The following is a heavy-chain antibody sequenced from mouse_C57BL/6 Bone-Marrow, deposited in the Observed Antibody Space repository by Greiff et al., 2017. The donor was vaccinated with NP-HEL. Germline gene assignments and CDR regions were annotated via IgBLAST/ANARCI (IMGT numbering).Heavy chain of an antibody. Sequence: VKLQESGPGLVAPSQSLSITCTVSGFSLTSYGVDWVRQSPGKGLEWLGVIWGVGSTNYNSALKSRLSISKDNSKSQVFFKMNSLQTDDTAMYYCARRALRYGSFPYAMDYWGQGTSVTVSS. CDR3: ARRALRYGSFPYAMDY. J-gene: IGHJ4*01. CDR2: IWGVGST. V-gene: IGHV2-6*01. D-gene: IGHD1-1*01. CDR1: GFSLTSYG.